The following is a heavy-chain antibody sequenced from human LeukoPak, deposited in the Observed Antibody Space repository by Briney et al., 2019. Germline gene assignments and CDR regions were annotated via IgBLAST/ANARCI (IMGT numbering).Heavy chain of an antibody. J-gene: IGHJ6*02. Sequence: SETLSLTCTVPGGSISSSSYYWGWIRQPPGKGLEWIGNIYYSGSTNYNPSLKSRVTISVDTSKNQFSLKLSSVTAADTAVYYCARSFNGVDVWGQGTTVTVSS. V-gene: IGHV4-39*01. CDR1: GGSISSSSYY. CDR2: IYYSGST. CDR3: ARSFNGVDV.